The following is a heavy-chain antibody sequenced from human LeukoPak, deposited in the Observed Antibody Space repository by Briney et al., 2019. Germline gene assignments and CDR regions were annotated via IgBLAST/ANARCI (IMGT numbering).Heavy chain of an antibody. D-gene: IGHD2-15*01. CDR1: GFTFSSYW. CDR3: ARDRSGYCSGGSCYLSASNWYDP. V-gene: IGHV3-74*01. J-gene: IGHJ5*02. CDR2: INSDGSST. Sequence: GGSLRLSCAASGFTFSSYWMHRVRQAPGKGLVWVSRINSDGSSTNYADSVKGRFTISRDNAKNTLYLQMNSLRAEDTAVYYCARDRSGYCSGGSCYLSASNWYDPWGQGTLVTVSS.